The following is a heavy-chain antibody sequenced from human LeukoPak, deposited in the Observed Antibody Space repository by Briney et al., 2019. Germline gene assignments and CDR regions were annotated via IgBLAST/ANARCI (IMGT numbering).Heavy chain of an antibody. CDR2: IYTRGIA. CDR3: ARDRALNWNYDVFDY. Sequence: SETLSLACTVSAGSISSSYWSWIRQPAWKGLEWLGRIYTRGIANYNPSLKSRITMSVDMSKHQFSPKLSSAAPATTPVHQSARDRALNWNYDVFDYWGEGTLVTVSS. CDR1: AGSISSSY. J-gene: IGHJ4*02. D-gene: IGHD1-7*01. V-gene: IGHV4-4*07.